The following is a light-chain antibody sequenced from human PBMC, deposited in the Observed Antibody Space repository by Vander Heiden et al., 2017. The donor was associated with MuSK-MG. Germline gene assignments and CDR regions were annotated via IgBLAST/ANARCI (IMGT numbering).Light chain of an antibody. J-gene: IGKJ4*01. CDR1: QSVSSK. CDR3: QQYNNWPALT. CDR2: DAS. V-gene: IGKV3-15*01. Sequence: IVMTQSPATLSVSPGESAALSCRASQSVSSKLAWYQRRPGQPPRLLIYDASTRATGIPARFRGSGSGTEFSLIISDLQSDDCAVYYCQQYNNWPALTFGGGTEVEIK.